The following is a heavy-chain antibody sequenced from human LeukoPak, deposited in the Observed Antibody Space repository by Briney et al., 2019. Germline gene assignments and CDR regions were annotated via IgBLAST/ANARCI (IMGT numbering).Heavy chain of an antibody. CDR2: INPSGSST. V-gene: IGHV1-2*06. D-gene: IGHD3-10*01. Sequence: ASVKVSCKASGYSFTSHYMHWVRQAPGQGLEWLGLINPSGSSTLYAQKFQGRVTMTRDTSISTAYMELSRLRSDDTAVYYCARGGYYGSGNDFRFDPWGQGTLVTVSS. J-gene: IGHJ5*02. CDR3: ARGGYYGSGNDFRFDP. CDR1: GYSFTSHY.